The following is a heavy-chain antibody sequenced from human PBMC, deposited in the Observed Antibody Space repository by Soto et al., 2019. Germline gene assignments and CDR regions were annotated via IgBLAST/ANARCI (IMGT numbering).Heavy chain of an antibody. CDR2: IIPILGIA. J-gene: IGHJ5*02. D-gene: IGHD3-10*01. V-gene: IGHV1-69*04. CDR1: GGTFSSYT. Sequence: SVKVSCKASGGTFSSYTISWVRQAPGQGLEWMGRIIPILGIANYAQKFQGRVTITADKSTSTAYMELSSLRSEDTAVYYCAREYYYGLNWFDPWGQGTLVTVS. CDR3: AREYYYGLNWFDP.